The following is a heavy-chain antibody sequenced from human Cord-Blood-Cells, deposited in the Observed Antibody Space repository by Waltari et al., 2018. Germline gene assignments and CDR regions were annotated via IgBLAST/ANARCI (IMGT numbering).Heavy chain of an antibody. J-gene: IGHJ4*02. CDR2: IYHSGST. V-gene: IGHV4-38-2*01. D-gene: IGHD5-12*01. Sequence: QVQLQESGPGLVKPSETLSLTCAVSGYSISSGYYWAWIRQPPGKGLEWIGSIYHSGSTYYNPSLKSRVTISVDTSKNQFSLKLSSVTAADTAVYYCARVGYSGYWDYWGQGTLVTVSS. CDR1: GYSISSGYY. CDR3: ARVGYSGYWDY.